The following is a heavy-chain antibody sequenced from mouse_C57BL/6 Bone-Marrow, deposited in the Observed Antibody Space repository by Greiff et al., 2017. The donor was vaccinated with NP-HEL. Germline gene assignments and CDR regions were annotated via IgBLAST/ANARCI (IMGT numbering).Heavy chain of an antibody. Sequence: QVQLQQSGAELARPGASVKLSCKASGYTFTSYGISWVKQRTGQGLEWIGEIYPRSGNTYYNEKFKGKATLTADKSSSTAYMELRSLTSEDSAVYFCIRDGYYFYWGQGTLVTVSA. J-gene: IGHJ3*01. V-gene: IGHV1-81*01. CDR1: GYTFTSYG. CDR2: IYPRSGNT. CDR3: IRDGYYFY. D-gene: IGHD2-3*01.